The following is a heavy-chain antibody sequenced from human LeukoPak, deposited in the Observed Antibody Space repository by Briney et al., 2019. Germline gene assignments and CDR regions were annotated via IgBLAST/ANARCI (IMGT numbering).Heavy chain of an antibody. Sequence: SETLSLTCTVSGGSISSSSNNWGWIRQPPGKGLEWIGSMYYSGSTYYNPSLKSRVTISVDTSKNQFSLKLSSVAAADTAVYYCARLLDRNYEGGAFDPWGQGTLVTVSS. J-gene: IGHJ5*02. CDR3: ARLLDRNYEGGAFDP. CDR2: MYYSGST. V-gene: IGHV4-39*01. D-gene: IGHD1-14*01. CDR1: GGSISSSSNN.